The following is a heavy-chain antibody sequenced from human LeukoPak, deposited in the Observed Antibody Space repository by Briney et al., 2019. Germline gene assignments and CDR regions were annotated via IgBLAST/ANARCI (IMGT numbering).Heavy chain of an antibody. CDR3: ARDLDCSGGSCYSY. J-gene: IGHJ4*02. CDR1: GFTVSSNY. CDR2: IYSGGST. V-gene: IGHV3-66*02. Sequence: QPGGSLRLSCAASGFTVSSNYMSWVRQAPGKGLEWVSVIYSGGSTYYADSVKGRFTISRDNSKNTLYLQLNSLRAEDTAVYYCARDLDCSGGSCYSYWGQGTLVTVSS. D-gene: IGHD2-15*01.